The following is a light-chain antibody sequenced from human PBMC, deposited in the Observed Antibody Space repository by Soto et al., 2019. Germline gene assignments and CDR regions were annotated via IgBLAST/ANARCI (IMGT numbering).Light chain of an antibody. CDR3: SSYAGSGNFVL. J-gene: IGLJ2*01. V-gene: IGLV2-8*01. CDR2: EVI. Sequence: QSALSQPPSASGSPGQSVTISCTGSSSDVGGYNFVSWYQHLPGKAPKLMIYEVIQRPSGVPDRFSGSKSGNTASLTVSGLQAEDEADYYCSSYAGSGNFVLFGGGTKLTVL. CDR1: SSDVGGYNF.